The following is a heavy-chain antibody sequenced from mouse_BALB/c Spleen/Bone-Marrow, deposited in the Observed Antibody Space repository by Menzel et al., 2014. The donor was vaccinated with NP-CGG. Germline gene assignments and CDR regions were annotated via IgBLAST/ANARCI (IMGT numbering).Heavy chain of an antibody. CDR2: IYPGDGDT. CDR1: GYTFTSYW. V-gene: IGHV1-87*01. Sequence: QVQLQQSGAELARPGASVKLSCKASGYTFTSYWMQWVKQRPGQGLEWIGAIYPGDGDTRYTQKFKGKATLTADKSSSTAYMQLSSLASEDSVVYYCARGFPFDYWGQGTTLTVSS. J-gene: IGHJ2*01. CDR3: ARGFPFDY.